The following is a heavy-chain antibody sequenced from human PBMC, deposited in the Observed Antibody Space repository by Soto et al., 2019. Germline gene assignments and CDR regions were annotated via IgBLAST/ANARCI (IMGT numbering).Heavy chain of an antibody. D-gene: IGHD6-6*01. V-gene: IGHV1-69*01. CDR1: GGTVSNSA. Sequence: QVQLVQSGAEVKKPGSSVKVSCKASGGTVSNSAISWLRQAPGQGLEWMGGIIPIFGPATYSQKFQDRVTITADEYTGTGYMELSSLTSEDTAVYFCGRGSSLTKVEYWGQGTLVTVSS. CDR3: GRGSSLTKVEY. CDR2: IIPIFGPA. J-gene: IGHJ4*02.